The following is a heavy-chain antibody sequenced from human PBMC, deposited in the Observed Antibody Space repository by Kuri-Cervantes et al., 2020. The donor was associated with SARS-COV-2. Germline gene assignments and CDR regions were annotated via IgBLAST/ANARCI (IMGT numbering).Heavy chain of an antibody. CDR1: ETTFPNYD. CDR3: ASFESIVGPMEDAFDI. V-gene: IGHV1-8*01. D-gene: IGHD1-26*01. Sequence: ASVKVSCKTPETTFPNYDINWVRQATGQGLEWMGMVKTNSGNTLYAQFFQGRVTMTRDISTSTVYMELSRLRSDDTAVYYCASFESIVGPMEDAFDIWGQGTMVTVSS. CDR2: VKTNSGNT. J-gene: IGHJ3*02.